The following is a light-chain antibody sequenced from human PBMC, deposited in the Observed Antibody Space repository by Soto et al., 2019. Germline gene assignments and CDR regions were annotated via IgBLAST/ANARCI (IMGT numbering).Light chain of an antibody. Sequence: QSALTQPASVSGSPGQSITISCTGTSSDVGTYNLVSWYQEHPGKAPKLIIYEGSKPPSGVSNRFSGSKSGNTASLTISGLQAEDEADYYCCSYAGSTTFKVFGGGTKLTVL. J-gene: IGLJ2*01. CDR1: SSDVGTYNL. CDR2: EGS. V-gene: IGLV2-23*03. CDR3: CSYAGSTTFKV.